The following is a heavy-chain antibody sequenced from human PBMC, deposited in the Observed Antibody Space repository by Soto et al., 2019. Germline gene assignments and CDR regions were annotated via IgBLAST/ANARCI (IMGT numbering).Heavy chain of an antibody. D-gene: IGHD6-13*01. CDR2: ISVSVGST. CDR1: GCSFSSYA. Sequence: SGGSRRLSCAASGCSFSSYAMSWVRQAPGKGLEWVSAISVSVGSTYYADSVKGRFTISRDNSKNTLYLQMNSLRAEDTAVYYCAKDHGRSRYNYSDSWGKGRMVTGSS. J-gene: IGHJ4*02. V-gene: IGHV3-23*01. CDR3: AKDHGRSRYNYSDS.